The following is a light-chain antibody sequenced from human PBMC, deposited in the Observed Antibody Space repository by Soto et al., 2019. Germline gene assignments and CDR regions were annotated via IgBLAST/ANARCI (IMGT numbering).Light chain of an antibody. Sequence: QSALTQPASVSGSPGQSITISCTGTSSDVGGYNYVSWYQQHPGKAPKLMIYDVSNRPSGVSTRFSGSKSGNTASLTISGLQAEDEADYYCSSYTSSSTLVVFGGGTKRTVL. V-gene: IGLV2-14*01. CDR3: SSYTSSSTLVV. CDR1: SSDVGGYNY. J-gene: IGLJ2*01. CDR2: DVS.